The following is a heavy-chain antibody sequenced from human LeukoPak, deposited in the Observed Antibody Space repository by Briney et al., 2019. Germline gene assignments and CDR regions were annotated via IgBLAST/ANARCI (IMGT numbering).Heavy chain of an antibody. D-gene: IGHD2-2*01. Sequence: GESLKISCKGSGYSFTSYWIGWVRQMPGKGLEWMGIIYPGDSDTRYSPSFQGQVTISADKSISTAYLQWSSLKASDTAMYHCARLHSDIVVVPAALHWFDPWGQGTLVTVSS. CDR2: IYPGDSDT. CDR3: ARLHSDIVVVPAALHWFDP. V-gene: IGHV5-51*01. CDR1: GYSFTSYW. J-gene: IGHJ5*02.